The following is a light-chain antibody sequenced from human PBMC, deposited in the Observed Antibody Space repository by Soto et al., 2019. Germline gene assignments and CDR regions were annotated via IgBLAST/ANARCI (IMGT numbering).Light chain of an antibody. Sequence: QPVLTQSSSASASLGSSVKLTCTLSSGHSSYIIAWHQQQPGKAPRYLMKLEGSGGYNKGSGVPDRFSGSSSGADRYLTISNLQFEDEADYYCETWDSDTHVFGGGTQLTVL. CDR3: ETWDSDTHV. J-gene: IGLJ2*01. CDR1: SGHSSYI. CDR2: LEGSGGY. V-gene: IGLV4-60*02.